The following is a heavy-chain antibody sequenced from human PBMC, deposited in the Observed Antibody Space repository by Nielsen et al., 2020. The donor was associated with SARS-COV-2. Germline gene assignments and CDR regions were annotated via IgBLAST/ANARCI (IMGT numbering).Heavy chain of an antibody. V-gene: IGHV3-30*03. Sequence: GESLKISCAASGFTFSTYGIHWVRQAPGKGLGGLALISYDGNNKYYADSVKGRFTISRDNSKNTLYLQMNSLRPEDTALYYCARDIWAVGPDSFDVWGQGTRVTVSS. J-gene: IGHJ3*01. D-gene: IGHD1-26*01. CDR2: ISYDGNNK. CDR1: GFTFSTYG. CDR3: ARDIWAVGPDSFDV.